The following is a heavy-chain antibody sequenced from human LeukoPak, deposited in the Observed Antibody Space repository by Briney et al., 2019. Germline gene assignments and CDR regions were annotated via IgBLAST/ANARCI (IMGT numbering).Heavy chain of an antibody. V-gene: IGHV1-18*01. Sequence: ASVKVSCKASGYTFTSYGISWVRQAPGQGLEWMGWISAYNGNTNYAQKLQGRVTMTTDTSTSTAYMELRSLRSDDTAVYYCARTRPETITMIDKSPPPLDYWGQGTLVTVSS. D-gene: IGHD3-22*01. CDR3: ARTRPETITMIDKSPPPLDY. J-gene: IGHJ4*02. CDR1: GYTFTSYG. CDR2: ISAYNGNT.